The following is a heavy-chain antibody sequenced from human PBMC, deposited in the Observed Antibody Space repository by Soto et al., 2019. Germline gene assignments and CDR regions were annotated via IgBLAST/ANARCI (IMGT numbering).Heavy chain of an antibody. CDR2: INHSGST. V-gene: IGHV4-34*01. D-gene: IGHD2-2*01. CDR3: ARGRGVPAAMSGNWFDP. Sequence: LSLTCAVYGGSFRGYYWSWIRQAPGKGLEWIGEINHSGSTNYNPSLKSRVTISVDTSKNQFSLKLSSVTAADTAVYYCARGRGVPAAMSGNWFDPWGQGTLVTVSS. J-gene: IGHJ5*02. CDR1: GGSFRGYY.